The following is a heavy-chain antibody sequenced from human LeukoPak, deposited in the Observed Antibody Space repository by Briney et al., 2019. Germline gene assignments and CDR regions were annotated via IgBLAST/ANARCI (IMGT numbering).Heavy chain of an antibody. CDR3: ARDSGAAAAGPDFDC. Sequence: ASVKVSCKASGYTFTGYYMHWVRQAPGQGLERMGWINPNSGGTNYAQKFQGRVTMTRDMSTSTVYMELSSLRSEDTAVYYCARDSGAAAAGPDFDCWGQGTLVTVSS. J-gene: IGHJ4*02. V-gene: IGHV1-2*02. D-gene: IGHD6-13*01. CDR1: GYTFTGYY. CDR2: INPNSGGT.